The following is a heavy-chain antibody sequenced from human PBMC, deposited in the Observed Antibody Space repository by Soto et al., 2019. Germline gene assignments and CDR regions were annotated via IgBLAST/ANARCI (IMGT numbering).Heavy chain of an antibody. D-gene: IGHD2-15*01. CDR3: AKDQVRVVVAAAFDY. CDR2: ISGSGGST. J-gene: IGHJ4*02. Sequence: PGGSLRLSCAASGLTFSSYAMSWVRQAPGKGLEWVSAISGSGGSTYYADSVKGRFTISRDNSKNTLYLQMNSLRAEDTAVYYCAKDQVRVVVAAAFDYWGQGTLVTVSS. V-gene: IGHV3-23*01. CDR1: GLTFSSYA.